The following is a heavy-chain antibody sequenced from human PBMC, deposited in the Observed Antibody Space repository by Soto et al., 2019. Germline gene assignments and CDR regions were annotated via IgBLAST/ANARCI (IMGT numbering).Heavy chain of an antibody. J-gene: IGHJ5*02. CDR3: ARVHSSSWSWGWFDP. V-gene: IGHV1-18*01. CDR1: GYTFTSYG. Sequence: ASVKVSCKASGYTFTSYGIIWVRQAPGQGLEWMGWISAYNGNTNYAQKLQGRVTMTTDTSTSTAYMELRSLRSDDTAVYYCARVHSSSWSWGWFDPWGQGTLVTVSS. D-gene: IGHD6-13*01. CDR2: ISAYNGNT.